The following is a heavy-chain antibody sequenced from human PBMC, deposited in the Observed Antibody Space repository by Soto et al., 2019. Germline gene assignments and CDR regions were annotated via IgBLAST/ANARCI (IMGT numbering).Heavy chain of an antibody. Sequence: ASVKVSCKASGYTFTGYGISWVRQAPGQGLEWMGWISAYNGNTNYAQKLQGRVTMTTDTSTSTAYMELRSLRSDDTAVYYCARDPHSSCYYWVAYWGQGTPVTVSS. J-gene: IGHJ4*02. CDR2: ISAYNGNT. V-gene: IGHV1-18*04. D-gene: IGHD3-22*01. CDR3: ARDPHSSCYYWVAY. CDR1: GYTFTGYG.